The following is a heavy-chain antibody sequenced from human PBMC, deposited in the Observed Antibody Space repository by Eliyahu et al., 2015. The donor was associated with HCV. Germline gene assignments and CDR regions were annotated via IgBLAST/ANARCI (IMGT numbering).Heavy chain of an antibody. V-gene: IGHV3-15*07. J-gene: IGHJ6*02. Sequence: QLVESGGGLVKPGGSLRLSCEASGFTFXNSWXNWVRLGPGKGAEGVGRIKDKTAGETTEYTASVKGRFIISRDDSKNTLYLQLSSLKSDDTAVYYCVTGPPYTRQDYRGMDVWGQGTTVTVSS. D-gene: IGHD3-16*01. CDR1: GFTFXNSW. CDR3: VTGPPYTRQDYRGMDV. CDR2: IKDKTAGETT.